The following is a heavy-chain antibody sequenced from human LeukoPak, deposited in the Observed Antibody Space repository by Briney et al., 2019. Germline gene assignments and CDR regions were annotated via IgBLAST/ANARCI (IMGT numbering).Heavy chain of an antibody. D-gene: IGHD3-10*01. CDR1: GFAFSDYW. V-gene: IGHV3-7*01. CDR2: IKRDGSEK. Sequence: GGSLRLSCAASGFAFSDYWMTWVRQAPGKGLEWVANIKRDGSEKYYVDSVKGRFTISRDNAKNSLYPQMNSLRAEDTAVYYCARGGGAVDYWGQGTLVTVSS. J-gene: IGHJ4*02. CDR3: ARGGGAVDY.